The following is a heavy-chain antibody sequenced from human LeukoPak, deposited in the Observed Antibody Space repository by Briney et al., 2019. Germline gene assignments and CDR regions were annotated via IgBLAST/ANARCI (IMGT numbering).Heavy chain of an antibody. Sequence: SQTLSLTCTVSGGPISSGGYYWSWIRQHPGKGLEWIGYIYYSGSTYYNPSLKSRVTISVDTSKNQFSLKLSSVTAAGTAVYYCARVKEWELQRGPLFDYWGQGTLVTVSS. D-gene: IGHD1-26*01. V-gene: IGHV4-31*03. CDR3: ARVKEWELQRGPLFDY. CDR1: GGPISSGGYY. CDR2: IYYSGST. J-gene: IGHJ4*02.